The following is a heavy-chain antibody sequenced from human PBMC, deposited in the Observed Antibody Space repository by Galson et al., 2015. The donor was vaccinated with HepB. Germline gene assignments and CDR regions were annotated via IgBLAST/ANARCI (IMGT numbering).Heavy chain of an antibody. V-gene: IGHV3-23*01. J-gene: IGHJ4*02. CDR2: ISGDGGLT. CDR3: AKEASYYYASGVDY. D-gene: IGHD3-10*01. Sequence: SLRLSCAASGFTFSNSAMSWVRQGPGKGLEWVSTISGDGGLTYYADSVKGRFTISRDNSKNTLYLQIHSLRAEDTAVYSCAKEASYYYASGVDYWGQGTLVTVSS. CDR1: GFTFSNSA.